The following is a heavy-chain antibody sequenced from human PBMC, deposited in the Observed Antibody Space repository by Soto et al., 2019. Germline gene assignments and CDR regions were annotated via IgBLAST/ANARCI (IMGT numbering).Heavy chain of an antibody. V-gene: IGHV4-59*01. CDR3: ARVRTITIFGAIDY. CDR2: IYYSGST. J-gene: IGHJ4*02. CDR1: GGSISSYY. Sequence: QVQLQESGPGLVKPSETLSLTCTVSGGSISSYYWSWIRQPPGKGLEWIGYIYYSGSTNYNPSLKSRVTLSVDTSKNQFSLKLSSVTAADTAVYYCARVRTITIFGAIDYWGQGTLVTVSS. D-gene: IGHD3-3*01.